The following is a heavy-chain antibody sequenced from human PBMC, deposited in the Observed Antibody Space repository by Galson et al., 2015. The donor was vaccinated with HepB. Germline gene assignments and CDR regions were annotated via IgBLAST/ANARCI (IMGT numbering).Heavy chain of an antibody. CDR3: ARNPAYTGWFDP. V-gene: IGHV1-8*01. Sequence: SVKVSCKASGYTFSSYDINWVRLATGQGLEWVGWMNPKSGDTGYAQKFQGRVTMTRDTSISTAYMELSSLISEDTAVYYCARNPAYTGWFDPWGQGTLVTVSS. CDR2: MNPKSGDT. D-gene: IGHD3-16*01. CDR1: GYTFSSYD. J-gene: IGHJ5*02.